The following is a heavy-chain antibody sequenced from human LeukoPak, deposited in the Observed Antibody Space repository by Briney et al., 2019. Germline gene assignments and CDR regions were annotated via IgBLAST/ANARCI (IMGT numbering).Heavy chain of an antibody. V-gene: IGHV3-7*01. Sequence: GGSLRLSCAASGFTFRSYWMAWVRQAPGKGLEWVANVKQDGSEKYYVESEKGRFTISKDNAKNSQYLQMNSLRAEDTAIYYCARVDDRFCSSSSCVFWYFDLWGRGTLVTVSS. CDR1: GFTFRSYW. CDR2: VKQDGSEK. J-gene: IGHJ2*01. D-gene: IGHD2-2*01. CDR3: ARVDDRFCSSSSCVFWYFDL.